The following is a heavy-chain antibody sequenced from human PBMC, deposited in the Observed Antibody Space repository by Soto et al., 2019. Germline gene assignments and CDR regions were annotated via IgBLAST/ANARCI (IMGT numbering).Heavy chain of an antibody. CDR3: SQALRFYDSSGSYS. J-gene: IGHJ4*02. D-gene: IGHD3-22*01. Sequence: WDRQHPGQGLELIGYIYYSGSTYYNPSLKSRVTISVDASKNQFSLRLSSVTAADTALYFCSQALRFYDSSGSYSWCQGTLVTVSS. V-gene: IGHV4-30-4*06. CDR2: IYYSGST.